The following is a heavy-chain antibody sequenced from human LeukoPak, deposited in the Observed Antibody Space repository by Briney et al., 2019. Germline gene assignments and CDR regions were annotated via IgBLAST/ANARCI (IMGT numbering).Heavy chain of an antibody. D-gene: IGHD3-3*01. Sequence: SETLSLTCAVYGGSFSGYYWSWIRQPPGKGLEWIGEINHSGSTYYNPSLKSRVTISVDTSKNQFSLKLSSVTAADTAVYYCAREDYDFWSGYSYYMDVWGKGTTVTVSS. J-gene: IGHJ6*03. CDR1: GGSFSGYY. CDR2: INHSGST. V-gene: IGHV4-34*01. CDR3: AREDYDFWSGYSYYMDV.